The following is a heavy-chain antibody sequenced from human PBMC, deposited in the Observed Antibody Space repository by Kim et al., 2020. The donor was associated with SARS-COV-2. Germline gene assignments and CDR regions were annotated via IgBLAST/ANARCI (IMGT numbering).Heavy chain of an antibody. V-gene: IGHV4-30-2*01. CDR1: GGSISSGGYS. CDR2: IYHSGST. Sequence: SETLSLTCAVSGGSISSGGYSWSWIRQPPGKGLEWIGYIYHSGSTYYNPSLKSRVTISVDRSKNQFSLKLSSVTAADTAVYYCARGTYYDILTGPIGPVFDYWGQGTLVTVSS. CDR3: ARGTYYDILTGPIGPVFDY. D-gene: IGHD3-9*01. J-gene: IGHJ4*02.